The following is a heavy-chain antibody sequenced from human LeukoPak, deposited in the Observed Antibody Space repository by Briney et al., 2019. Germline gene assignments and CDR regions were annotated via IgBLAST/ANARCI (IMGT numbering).Heavy chain of an antibody. V-gene: IGHV3-33*01. CDR2: IWYDGSNK. CDR1: GFTFSSYG. J-gene: IGHJ4*02. D-gene: IGHD3-3*01. Sequence: QPGGSLRLSCAASGFTFSSYGMHWVRQAPGKGLEWVAVIWYDGSNKYYADSVKGRFTISRDNSKNTLYLQMNSLRAEDTAVYYCARDGRGVDYDFWSGYPQYYFDYWGQGTLVTVSS. CDR3: ARDGRGVDYDFWSGYPQYYFDY.